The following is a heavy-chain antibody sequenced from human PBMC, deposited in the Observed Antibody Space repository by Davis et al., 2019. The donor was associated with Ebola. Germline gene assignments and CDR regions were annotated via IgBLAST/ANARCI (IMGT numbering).Heavy chain of an antibody. D-gene: IGHD3-16*02. V-gene: IGHV4-59*08. CDR3: ARLPHYDELWGSYRYTQYFDY. CDR2: TYYIGLT. CDR1: GGSMSSYY. J-gene: IGHJ4*02. Sequence: SETLSPTCNVPGGSMSSYYWSWIRQPPGKGLEWIGYTYYIGLTTYSPSLASRVTISLDSSKNQLSLTLSSVTAADTAVYYCARLPHYDELWGSYRYTQYFDYWGQGTLVTVSS.